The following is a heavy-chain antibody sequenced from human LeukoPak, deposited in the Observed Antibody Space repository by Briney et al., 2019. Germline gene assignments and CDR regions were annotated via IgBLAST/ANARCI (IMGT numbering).Heavy chain of an antibody. CDR2: ISGSGGST. Sequence: GGSLRLSCAASGFTFSSYAMSRVRQAPGKGLEWVSAISGSGGSTYYADSVKGRFTISRDNSKNTLYLQMNSLRAEDTAVYYCAKGSRYFDWPPPDYWGQGTLVTVSS. J-gene: IGHJ4*02. CDR3: AKGSRYFDWPPPDY. V-gene: IGHV3-23*01. CDR1: GFTFSSYA. D-gene: IGHD3-9*01.